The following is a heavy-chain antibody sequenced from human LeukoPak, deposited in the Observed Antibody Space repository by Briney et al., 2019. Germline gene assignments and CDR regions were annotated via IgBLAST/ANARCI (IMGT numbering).Heavy chain of an antibody. J-gene: IGHJ4*02. V-gene: IGHV4-59*01. CDR2: IYYSGST. CDR3: ARDYDSSGDKGGFDY. CDR1: GGSISGYY. Sequence: SETLSLTCTVSGGSISGYYWSWIRQPPGKGLEWIGFIYYSGSTNYNPSLKSRVTISVDTSKNQFSLRLSTVTAADTAVYYCARDYDSSGDKGGFDYWGQGTLVTVSS. D-gene: IGHD3-22*01.